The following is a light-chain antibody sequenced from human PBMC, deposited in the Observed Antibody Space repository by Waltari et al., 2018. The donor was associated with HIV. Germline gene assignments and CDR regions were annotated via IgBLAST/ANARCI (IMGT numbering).Light chain of an antibody. CDR2: QDI. V-gene: IGLV3-1*01. CDR1: RLGDQY. J-gene: IGLJ2*01. Sequence: SYELTQPPSVSVSPGQTASITCSGDRLGDQYACWYQQKPGQSPVLVISQDIKRPSGIPERFSGSNSGNTATLTVSGTQPMDEADYYCQAWDRSNVVFGGGTKLTVL. CDR3: QAWDRSNVV.